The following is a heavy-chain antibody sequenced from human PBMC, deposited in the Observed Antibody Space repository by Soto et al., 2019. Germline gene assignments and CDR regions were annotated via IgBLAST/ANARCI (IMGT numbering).Heavy chain of an antibody. CDR3: ARGLRYSSSWSNFDY. Sequence: SETLSLTCAVYGGSFSGYYWSWIRQPPGKGLEWIGEINHSGSTNYNPSLKSRVTISVDTSKNQFSLKLSSVTAADTAVYYCARGLRYSSSWSNFDYWGQGTLVTVSS. V-gene: IGHV4-34*01. D-gene: IGHD6-13*01. CDR1: GGSFSGYY. CDR2: INHSGST. J-gene: IGHJ4*02.